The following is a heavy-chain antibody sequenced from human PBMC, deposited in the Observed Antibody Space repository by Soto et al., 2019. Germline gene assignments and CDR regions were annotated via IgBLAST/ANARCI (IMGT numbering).Heavy chain of an antibody. CDR1: GFTFSSYW. Sequence: EVQLVESGGGLVQPGGSLRLSCAASGFTFSSYWMHWVRQAPGKGLVWVSRINSDGSSTSYADSVKGRFTISRDNAKNTLYLQMNSLRAKDKAVYYCAKGLVEPAQMDYWGQGTLVTVSS. CDR2: INSDGSST. D-gene: IGHD2-2*01. J-gene: IGHJ4*02. V-gene: IGHV3-74*01. CDR3: AKGLVEPAQMDY.